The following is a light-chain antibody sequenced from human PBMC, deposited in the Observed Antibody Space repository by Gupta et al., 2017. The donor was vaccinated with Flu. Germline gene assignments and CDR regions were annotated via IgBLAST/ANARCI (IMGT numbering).Light chain of an antibody. CDR2: ENN. V-gene: IGLV1-51*02. CDR3: GAWDSRRNVYL. Sequence: QSVLTQPPSVSAAPGQEVTISCSGSSSNIGNNYVSWYQQLPGTAPKLLIYENNNRPSGTPDRFSGSKSGTSATLGITGLQAGDEADYHCGAWDSRRNVYLFGGGTKLTVL. CDR1: SSNIGNNY. J-gene: IGLJ3*02.